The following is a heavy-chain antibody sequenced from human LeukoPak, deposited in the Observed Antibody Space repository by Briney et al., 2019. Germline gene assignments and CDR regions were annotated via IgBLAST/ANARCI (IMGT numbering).Heavy chain of an antibody. D-gene: IGHD3-16*01. J-gene: IGHJ4*02. CDR1: GGSISSYY. CDR2: IYYSGST. CDR3: ARLSRRGDYVWGALDY. Sequence: SETLSLTCTVSGGSISSYYWSWIRQPPGKGLEWIGYIYYSGSTSYNPSLKSRVTISVDTSKNQFSLKLSSVTAADTAVYYCARLSRRGDYVWGALDYWGQGTLVTVSS. V-gene: IGHV4-59*08.